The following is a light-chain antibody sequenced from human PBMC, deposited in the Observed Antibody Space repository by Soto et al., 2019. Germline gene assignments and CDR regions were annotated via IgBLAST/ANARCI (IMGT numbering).Light chain of an antibody. CDR2: EVS. J-gene: IGLJ1*01. CDR1: RSDVGSYNY. V-gene: IGLV2-8*01. Sequence: QSVLTQPPSASGSPGQSVTISCTGTRSDVGSYNYVSWYQQHPGKAPKLMTYEVSKRPSGVPDRFSGSKSGNTASLTVSGLQAEDEADYYCSSYAGSTYLAVFGTGTKVTVL. CDR3: SSYAGSTYLAV.